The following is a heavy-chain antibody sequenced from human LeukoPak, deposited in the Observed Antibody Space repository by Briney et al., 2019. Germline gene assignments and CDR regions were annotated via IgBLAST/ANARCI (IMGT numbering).Heavy chain of an antibody. CDR2: INHNGST. CDR1: GGSFSGYY. J-gene: IGHJ4*02. D-gene: IGHD3-10*01. CDR3: ARDFYGY. V-gene: IGHV4-34*01. Sequence: SETLSLTCAVYGGSFSGYYWSWIRQPPGKGLEWIGEINHNGSTNYNPSLTSRVTTSVDTSKNQFSLKLSSVTAADTAVYYCARDFYGYWGQGTLVTVSS.